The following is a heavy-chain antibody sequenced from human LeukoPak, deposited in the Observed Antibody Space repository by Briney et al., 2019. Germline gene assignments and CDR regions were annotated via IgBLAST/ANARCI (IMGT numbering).Heavy chain of an antibody. Sequence: GGSLRLSCAASGFTFSSYSMNWVRQAPGKGLEWVSAISGSGGSTYYADSVKGRFTISRDNSKNTLYLQMNSLRAEDTAVYYCAKGLMKNPGRSYGTFVFDYWGQGTLVTVSS. D-gene: IGHD1-26*01. CDR1: GFTFSSYS. CDR3: AKGLMKNPGRSYGTFVFDY. CDR2: ISGSGGST. V-gene: IGHV3-23*01. J-gene: IGHJ4*02.